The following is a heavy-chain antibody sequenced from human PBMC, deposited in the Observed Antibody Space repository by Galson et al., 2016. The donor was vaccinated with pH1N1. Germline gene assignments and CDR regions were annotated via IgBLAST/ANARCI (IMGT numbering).Heavy chain of an antibody. D-gene: IGHD2-2*01. J-gene: IGHJ3*02. CDR1: GGSISSSSYY. Sequence: ETLSLTCTVSGGSISSSSYYWGWIRQPPGKGLEWIGSIYYSGSTYYNPSLKSRVTISVDTSENQFSLKLSSVTAADTAVYYCARSLMDQFEAFDIWGQGAMVTVSS. CDR3: ARSLMDQFEAFDI. CDR2: IYYSGST. V-gene: IGHV4-39*01.